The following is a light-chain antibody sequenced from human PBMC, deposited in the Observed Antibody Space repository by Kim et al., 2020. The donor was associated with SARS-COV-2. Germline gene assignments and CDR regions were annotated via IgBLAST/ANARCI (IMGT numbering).Light chain of an antibody. CDR1: SSDVAGYNY. V-gene: IGLV2-14*03. CDR2: DVS. J-gene: IGLJ2*01. Sequence: QSIPITCTGTSSDVAGYNYVSWYQQHPGKAPNLMIYDVSNRPSGVSNRFSGSKSGNTASLTISGLQAEDEADYYCSSYTSSSTPGVFGGGTQLTVL. CDR3: SSYTSSSTPGV.